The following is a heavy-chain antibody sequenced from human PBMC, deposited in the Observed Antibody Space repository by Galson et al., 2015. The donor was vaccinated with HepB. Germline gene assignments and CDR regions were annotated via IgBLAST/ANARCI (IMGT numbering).Heavy chain of an antibody. J-gene: IGHJ6*02. CDR3: ATIGYCSSTSCYTKLAGYYYGMDV. V-gene: IGHV1-24*01. CDR1: GYTLTELS. D-gene: IGHD2-2*02. CDR2: FDPEDGET. Sequence: SVKVSCKVSGYTLTELSMHWVRQAPGKGLEWMGGFDPEDGETIYAQKFQGRVTMTEDTSTDTAYMELSSLRSEDTAAYYCATIGYCSSTSCYTKLAGYYYGMDVWGQGTTVTVSS.